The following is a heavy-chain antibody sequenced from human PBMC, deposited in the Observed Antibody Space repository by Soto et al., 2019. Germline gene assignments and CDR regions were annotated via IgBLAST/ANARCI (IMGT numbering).Heavy chain of an antibody. V-gene: IGHV4-59*08. CDR2: IYYSGST. J-gene: IGHJ4*02. CDR3: ARRYGTTFDY. CDR1: GGSISSYY. D-gene: IGHD1-1*01. Sequence: QVQLQDSGPGLVKPSETLSLTCTVSGGSISSYYWSWIRQPPGKGLAWIGYIYYSGSTNYNPSLKSRVTISVDTSKNQFSLKLSSVTAADTAVYYCARRYGTTFDYWGQGTLGTVSS.